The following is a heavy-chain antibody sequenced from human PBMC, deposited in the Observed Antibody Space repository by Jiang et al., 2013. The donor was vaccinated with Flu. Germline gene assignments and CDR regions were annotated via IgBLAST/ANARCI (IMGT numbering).Heavy chain of an antibody. CDR1: GGTSAALL. J-gene: IGHJ6*02. D-gene: IGHD5-18*01. CDR3: VREDVDTPTGSDYYYHGMDV. Sequence: PGSSVKVSCKASGGTSAALLSAGCDRPLDKGLSGWEDHPYCSYTNYAQKSQGRVTLTADKSSSTAYMELSGLRSEDTAVYYCVREDVDTPTGSDYYYHGMDVWGQGTTVTVS. CDR2: HPYCSYT. V-gene: IGHV1-69*04.